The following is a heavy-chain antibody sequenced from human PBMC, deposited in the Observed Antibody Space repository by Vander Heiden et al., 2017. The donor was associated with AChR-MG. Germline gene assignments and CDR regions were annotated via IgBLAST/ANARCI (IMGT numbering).Heavy chain of an antibody. Sequence: QVQLVQSGAEVKKPGASVKVSCKASGSSFTDYHIHRVRRHPRQGVEWMGRSNPNSGGPNHAQKFQDRITMTRDTSISTAYMELSRLRSDDTAVYYCARDLYGDYGPDYWGPGNPGHRLL. CDR1: GSSFTDYH. CDR2: SNPNSGGP. V-gene: IGHV1-2*06. CDR3: ARDLYGDYGPDY. D-gene: IGHD4-17*01. J-gene: IGHJ4*02.